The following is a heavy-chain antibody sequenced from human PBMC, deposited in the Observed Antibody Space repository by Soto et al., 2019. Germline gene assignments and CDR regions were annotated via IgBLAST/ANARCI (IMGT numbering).Heavy chain of an antibody. V-gene: IGHV4-34*01. CDR1: GGSVSGYY. CDR2: INHSGST. D-gene: IGHD2-2*02. Sequence: PXATLSLTFAVYGGSVSGYYWSWIRQPPGKGLEWIGEINHSGSTNYNPSLKSRVTISVDTSKNQFSLKLSSVTAADTAVYYCAGQGAIDYYFDYWGQGTLVTVPS. CDR3: AGQGAIDYYFDY. J-gene: IGHJ4*02.